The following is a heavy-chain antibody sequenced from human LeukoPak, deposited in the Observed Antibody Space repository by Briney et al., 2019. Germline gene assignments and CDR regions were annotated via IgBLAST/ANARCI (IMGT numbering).Heavy chain of an antibody. D-gene: IGHD6-13*01. V-gene: IGHV4-39*01. J-gene: IGHJ4*02. CDR2: INYSGTT. CDR3: ARRNSGPAAAGDFDY. CDR1: GGSISSSNYY. Sequence: SETLSLTCTVSGGSISSSNYYWDWIRQPPGKGLEWIGSINYSGTTNYNPSLKSRVTISVDTSKKQFSLKLSSVTAADTAVYYCARRNSGPAAAGDFDYWGQGTLVTVSS.